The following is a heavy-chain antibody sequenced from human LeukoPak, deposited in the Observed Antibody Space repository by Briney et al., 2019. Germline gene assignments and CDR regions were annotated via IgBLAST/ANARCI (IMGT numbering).Heavy chain of an antibody. V-gene: IGHV4-59*08. Sequence: PSETLSLTCTVSGGSIGSEYWTWIRQPPGKGLEYIGYIYYTGGTNYNPSLKSRVTISVDTSKNQFSLKLSSVTAADTAVYFCAKYGNSGWVIDNWGQGTLVTVSS. CDR3: AKYGNSGWVIDN. J-gene: IGHJ4*02. D-gene: IGHD6-19*01. CDR1: GGSIGSEY. CDR2: IYYTGGT.